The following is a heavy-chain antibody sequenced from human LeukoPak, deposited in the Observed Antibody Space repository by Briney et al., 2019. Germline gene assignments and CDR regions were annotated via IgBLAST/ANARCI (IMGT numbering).Heavy chain of an antibody. CDR1: GFTVSSNY. J-gene: IGHJ4*02. D-gene: IGHD3-10*01. Sequence: GGSLRLSCAASGFTVSSNYMNWVRQAPGKGLEWVSMIYPDGITFYTDSVKGRFTISRDNSKNTLDLQMNSLRAEDTAVYYCARRGTGYGSPFDYWGQGTLVTVSS. CDR3: ARRGTGYGSPFDY. CDR2: IYPDGIT. V-gene: IGHV3-66*04.